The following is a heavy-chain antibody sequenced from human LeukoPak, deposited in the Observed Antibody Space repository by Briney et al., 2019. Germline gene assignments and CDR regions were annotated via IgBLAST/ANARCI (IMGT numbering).Heavy chain of an antibody. CDR2: INHSGST. J-gene: IGHJ6*02. D-gene: IGHD2-15*01. Sequence: SETLSLTCAVYGGSFSGYYWSWIRQPPGKGLEWIGEINHSGSTNYNPSLKSRVTISVDTSKIQFSLKLSSVTAADTAVYYCARSLPHYYYYGMDVWGQGTTVTVSS. V-gene: IGHV4-34*01. CDR3: ARSLPHYYYYGMDV. CDR1: GGSFSGYY.